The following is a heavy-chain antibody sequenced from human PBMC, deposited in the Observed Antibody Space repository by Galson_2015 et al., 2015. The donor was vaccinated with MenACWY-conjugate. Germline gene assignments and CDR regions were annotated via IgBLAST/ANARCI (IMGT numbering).Heavy chain of an antibody. CDR2: INAGTGNT. CDR3: ARSPRDDVSGTYSFQH. Sequence: SVKVSCKASEYTFTSFAMHWVRQAPGQSLEWMGWINAGTGNTEYSKKFQGRVTITTDTSAKTAYMELSSLRSEDTAVYYCARSPRDDVSGTYSFQHWGQGTLVTVSS. V-gene: IGHV1-3*01. CDR1: EYTFTSFA. J-gene: IGHJ1*01. D-gene: IGHD3-10*01.